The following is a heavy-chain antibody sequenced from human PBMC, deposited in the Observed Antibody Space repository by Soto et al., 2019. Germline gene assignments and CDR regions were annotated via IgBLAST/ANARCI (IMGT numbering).Heavy chain of an antibody. CDR2: IISVFAIT. CDR1: GDTFNSYG. J-gene: IGHJ4*02. Sequence: QVQLVQSGAEVKKPGSSVKVSCSASGDTFNSYGISWVRRAPGQGLEWLGGIISVFAITKSAQQFQVRITITSGDSSSTTYTDPSSLSSEDTAADYCARAKLHFESDGSSFTTHLDHWGQGTPVTVSS. V-gene: IGHV1-69*01. CDR3: ARAKLHFESDGSSFTTHLDH. D-gene: IGHD1-1*01.